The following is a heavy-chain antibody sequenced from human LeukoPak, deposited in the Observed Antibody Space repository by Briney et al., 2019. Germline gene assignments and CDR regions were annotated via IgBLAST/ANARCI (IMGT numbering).Heavy chain of an antibody. CDR3: ARDYDILTGSHY. D-gene: IGHD3-9*01. CDR1: GYTFTSYG. V-gene: IGHV1-18*01. Sequence: GASVKVSCKASGYTFTSYGISWVRQAPGQGLEWMGWISAYNGNTNHAQKLQGRVTMTTDTSTSTAYVELRSLRSDDTAVYYCARDYDILTGSHYWGQGTLVIVSS. CDR2: ISAYNGNT. J-gene: IGHJ4*02.